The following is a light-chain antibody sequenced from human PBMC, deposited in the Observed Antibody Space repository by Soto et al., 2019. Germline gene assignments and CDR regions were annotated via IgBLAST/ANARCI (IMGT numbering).Light chain of an antibody. CDR1: QSVSSSY. J-gene: IGKJ1*01. CDR3: QQYNNWPRT. CDR2: GAS. V-gene: IGKV3-15*01. Sequence: DIVMTQSPGTLSLSPGERATLSCRASQSVSSSYLAWYQQKPGQAPRLLIYGASTRATGTPARFSGSGSGTEFTLTVSSLQSEDFAVYYCQQYNNWPRTFGQGTKGDIK.